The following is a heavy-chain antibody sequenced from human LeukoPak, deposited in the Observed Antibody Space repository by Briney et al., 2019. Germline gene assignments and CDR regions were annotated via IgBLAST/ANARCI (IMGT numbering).Heavy chain of an antibody. CDR1: GYTFTSYD. J-gene: IGHJ4*02. Sequence: GASVKVSCKASGYTFTSYDFNWVRQATGQRPEWMGWMSPNSGDTGYAQKFQDRVTMTRNTTISTAYMELSSLRSDDTAVYYCARAEDGYQAPFDYWGQGTLVTVSS. V-gene: IGHV1-8*01. D-gene: IGHD5-18*01. CDR3: ARAEDGYQAPFDY. CDR2: MSPNSGDT.